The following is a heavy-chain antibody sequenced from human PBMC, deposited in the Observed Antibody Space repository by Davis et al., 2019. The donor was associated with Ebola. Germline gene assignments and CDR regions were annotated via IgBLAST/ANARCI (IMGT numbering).Heavy chain of an antibody. CDR3: ARVVVVPAAMRGYYYYYGMDV. CDR1: GFTFSSYS. V-gene: IGHV3-48*02. CDR2: ISSSSSNI. D-gene: IGHD2-2*01. Sequence: GESLKISCAASGFTFSSYSMNWVRQAPGKGLEWVSYISSSSSNIYYADSVKGRFTISRDNAKNSLYLQMNSLRDEDTAVYYCARVVVVPAAMRGYYYYYGMDVWGKGTTVTVSS. J-gene: IGHJ6*04.